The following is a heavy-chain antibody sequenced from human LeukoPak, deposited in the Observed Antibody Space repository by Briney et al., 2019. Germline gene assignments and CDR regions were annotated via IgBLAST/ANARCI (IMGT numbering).Heavy chain of an antibody. J-gene: IGHJ4*02. D-gene: IGHD5-18*01. V-gene: IGHV4-39*07. Sequence: SETLSLTCTVSGGSISSSSYYWGWIRQPPGKGLEWIGSIYYSGSTYYNPSLKSRVTISVDTSKNQFSLKLSSVTAADTAVYYCASATDTAMVTNYWGQGTLVTVSS. CDR2: IYYSGST. CDR1: GGSISSSSYY. CDR3: ASATDTAMVTNY.